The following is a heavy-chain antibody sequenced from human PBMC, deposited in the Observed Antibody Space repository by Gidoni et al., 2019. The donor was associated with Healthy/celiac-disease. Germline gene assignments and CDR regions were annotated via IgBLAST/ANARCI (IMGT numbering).Heavy chain of an antibody. CDR3: ASPMGGYGDFDY. V-gene: IGHV1-3*01. CDR2: INSGNGNT. D-gene: IGHD6-25*01. J-gene: IGHJ4*02. CDR1: GYTFTSYA. Sequence: QVQLVQSGAEVKKPGDSVKVSCKASGYTFTSYAMHWVRQAPGQRLEWLGWINSGNGNTKYSQKFQGRVTITRDTSASTAYMELSSLRSEDTAEYYGASPMGGYGDFDYWGQGTLVTVSS.